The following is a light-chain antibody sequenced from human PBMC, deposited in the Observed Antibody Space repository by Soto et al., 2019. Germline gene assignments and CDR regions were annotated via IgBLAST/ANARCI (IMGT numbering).Light chain of an antibody. CDR3: QQYYSFPQT. V-gene: IGKV1D-8*01. CDR1: QDITNC. J-gene: IGKJ4*01. CDR2: AAS. Sequence: IQMTQSPSSLSASVGDRVTITCQATQDITNCLNRYQQKPGKAPELLIYAASTLQSGVPSRFSGSGSGTDFTLTISCLQSEDFATYYCQQYYSFPQTFGGGTKVDI.